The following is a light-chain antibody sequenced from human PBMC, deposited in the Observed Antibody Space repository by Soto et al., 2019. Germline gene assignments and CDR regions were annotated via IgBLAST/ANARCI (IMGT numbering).Light chain of an antibody. J-gene: IGKJ5*01. Sequence: EIVMTQSPATLSLSPGERATLSCRASQSVGSYLAWYQQKPGQAPRLLIYGASTRATGIPARFSGSGSGTEFTLTISSLQSEDFAVYYCHQYNNWPPITFGQGTRLEIK. CDR1: QSVGSY. CDR2: GAS. V-gene: IGKV3-15*01. CDR3: HQYNNWPPIT.